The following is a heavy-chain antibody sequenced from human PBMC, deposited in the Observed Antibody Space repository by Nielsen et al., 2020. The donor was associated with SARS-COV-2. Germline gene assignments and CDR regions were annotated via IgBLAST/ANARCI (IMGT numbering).Heavy chain of an antibody. V-gene: IGHV1-58*01. CDR2: IVVGSGNT. D-gene: IGHD3-3*01. CDR3: ARGGHYDFLGGAFDI. CDR1: GFTFTSSA. Sequence: SVKVSCKASGFTFTSSAVQWVRQARGQRLEWIGWIVVGSGNTNYAQKFQGRVTITADESTSTAYMELSSLRSEDTAVYYCARGGHYDFLGGAFDIWGQGTMVTVSS. J-gene: IGHJ3*02.